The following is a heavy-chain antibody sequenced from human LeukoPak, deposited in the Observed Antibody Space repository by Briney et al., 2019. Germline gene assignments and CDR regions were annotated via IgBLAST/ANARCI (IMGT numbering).Heavy chain of an antibody. CDR3: ASVKVLRYSDTYYYYMDV. V-gene: IGHV4-4*07. CDR1: GGSISSYY. Sequence: SETLSLTCTVSGGSISSYYWSWIRQPAGKGLEWIGRIYTSGSTNYNPSLKSRVTMSVDTSKNQFSLKLSSVTAADTAVYYCASVKVLRYSDTYYYYMDVWGKGTTVNVSS. D-gene: IGHD3-9*01. J-gene: IGHJ6*03. CDR2: IYTSGST.